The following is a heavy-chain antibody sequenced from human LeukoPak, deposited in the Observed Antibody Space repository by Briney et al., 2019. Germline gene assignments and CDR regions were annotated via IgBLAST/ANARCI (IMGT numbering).Heavy chain of an antibody. D-gene: IGHD2-15*01. V-gene: IGHV1-2*02. CDR2: INPNSGGT. CDR1: GGTFSSYA. Sequence: ASVTVSCKASGGTFSSYAISWVRQAPGQGLEWMGWINPNSGGTNYAQKFQGRVTMTRDTSISTAYMELSRLRSDDTAVYYCARDLGDCSGGSCYSYYMDVWGKGTTVTISS. J-gene: IGHJ6*03. CDR3: ARDLGDCSGGSCYSYYMDV.